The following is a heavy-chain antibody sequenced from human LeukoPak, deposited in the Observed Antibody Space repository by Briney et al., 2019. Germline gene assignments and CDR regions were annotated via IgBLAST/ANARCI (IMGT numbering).Heavy chain of an antibody. J-gene: IGHJ6*04. D-gene: IGHD3-10*01. V-gene: IGHV4-30-4*01. Sequence: PSETLSLTCTVSGGSISRGDYYWSWIRQSPGKGLEWIGYIYYSGSTFYNPSLKSRLTISVDTSKNHFSLKLNSVTAADTAVYYCARVRRFGELYNYYGMDVWGKGTTATVSS. CDR2: IYYSGST. CDR3: ARVRRFGELYNYYGMDV. CDR1: GGSISRGDYY.